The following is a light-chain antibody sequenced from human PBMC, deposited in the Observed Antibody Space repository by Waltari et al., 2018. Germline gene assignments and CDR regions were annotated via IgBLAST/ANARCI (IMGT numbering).Light chain of an antibody. CDR2: DAS. V-gene: IGKV3-15*01. J-gene: IGKJ2*03. CDR3: QQYNDWYS. Sequence: EKAMTQSPATLSVSPGEVVTLSCRASQRIANNLAWYQYRPGQAPRLLIYDASTRASGIPSRFSGSWSGTEFTLTISGLQSDDCALYYCQQYNDWYSFGQGTKLEI. CDR1: QRIANN.